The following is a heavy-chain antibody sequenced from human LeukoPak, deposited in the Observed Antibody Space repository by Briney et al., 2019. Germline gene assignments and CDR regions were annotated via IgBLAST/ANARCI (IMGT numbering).Heavy chain of an antibody. Sequence: GGSLRLSCVASGFSVSGKFMSGVRQAPGKGLEWVSIIHYDGKIRYAGSVGGRFTIYRDDSENTLFLQMNSLRVDDTAVYFCASGDGYLQPYWGQGTLVTVSS. CDR3: ASGDGYLQPY. D-gene: IGHD2-21*01. J-gene: IGHJ4*02. CDR2: IHYDGKI. CDR1: GFSVSGKF. V-gene: IGHV3-53*01.